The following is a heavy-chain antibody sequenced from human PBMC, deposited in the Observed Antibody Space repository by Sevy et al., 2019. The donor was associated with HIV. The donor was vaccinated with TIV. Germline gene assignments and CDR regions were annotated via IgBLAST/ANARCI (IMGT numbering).Heavy chain of an antibody. J-gene: IGHJ4*02. Sequence: GRSLRLSCEASGFTFTSYSMNWVRQAPGKGLEWVSSISSYSYISYADSVKGRFTVSRDNAKNSLYLQMSSLRAEDMAVYYCARDGGNYFDYWGQGTLVTVSS. CDR2: ISSYSYI. D-gene: IGHD3-16*01. CDR3: ARDGGNYFDY. V-gene: IGHV3-21*01. CDR1: GFTFTSYS.